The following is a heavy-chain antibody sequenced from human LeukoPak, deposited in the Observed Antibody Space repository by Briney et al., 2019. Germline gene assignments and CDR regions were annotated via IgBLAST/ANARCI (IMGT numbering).Heavy chain of an antibody. CDR1: GFIFSIYA. D-gene: IGHD2-15*01. Sequence: PGGSLRLSCAASGFIFSIYAMTWVRQAPGEGLEWVSAISGSGAITYYADSVKGRFTISRDNSKNTLYLQMNSLRAEDTAVYYCAKGGYCSGGSCYPGYYFDYWGQGTLVTVSS. J-gene: IGHJ4*02. CDR2: ISGSGAIT. CDR3: AKGGYCSGGSCYPGYYFDY. V-gene: IGHV3-23*01.